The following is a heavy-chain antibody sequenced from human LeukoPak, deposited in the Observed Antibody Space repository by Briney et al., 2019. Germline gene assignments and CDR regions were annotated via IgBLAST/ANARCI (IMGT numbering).Heavy chain of an antibody. V-gene: IGHV1-69*05. CDR3: ARFQLVGNYSYGMDV. CDR2: IIPIFGTA. Sequence: SVKVSCKASGGTFSSYAISWVRQAPGQGLEWMGGIIPIFGTANYAQKFQGRVTITTDESTSTAYMELSSPRSEDTAVYYCARFQLVGNYSYGMDVWGQGTTVTVSS. J-gene: IGHJ6*02. CDR1: GGTFSSYA. D-gene: IGHD6-6*01.